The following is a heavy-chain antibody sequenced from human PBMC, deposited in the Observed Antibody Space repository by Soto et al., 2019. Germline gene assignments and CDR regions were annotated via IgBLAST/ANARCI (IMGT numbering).Heavy chain of an antibody. CDR2: IYYSGST. CDR3: ARDRGDGYSYNWFDP. Sequence: SETLSLTCTVSGGSTSSYYWSWIRQPPGKGLEWIGYIYYSGSTNYNPSLKSRVTISVDTSKNQFSLKLSSVTAADTAVYYCARDRGDGYSYNWFDPWGQGTLVTVSS. V-gene: IGHV4-59*01. J-gene: IGHJ5*02. CDR1: GGSTSSYY. D-gene: IGHD5-18*01.